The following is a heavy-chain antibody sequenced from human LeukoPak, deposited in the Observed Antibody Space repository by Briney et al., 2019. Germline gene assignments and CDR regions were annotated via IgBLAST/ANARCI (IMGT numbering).Heavy chain of an antibody. Sequence: GGSLRLSCAASGFTFSSYSMNWVRQAPGKGLEWVSSISSSSSYIYYADSVKGRFTISRDNAKNSLYLQMNSLRAEDTAVYYCASRLVVAATPDPFDYWGQGTLVTVSS. V-gene: IGHV3-21*01. CDR2: ISSSSSYI. CDR3: ASRLVVAATPDPFDY. CDR1: GFTFSSYS. J-gene: IGHJ4*02. D-gene: IGHD2-15*01.